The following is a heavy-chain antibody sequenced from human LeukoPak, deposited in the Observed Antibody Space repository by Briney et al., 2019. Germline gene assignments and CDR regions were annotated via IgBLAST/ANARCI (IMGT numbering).Heavy chain of an antibody. V-gene: IGHV4-31*03. Sequence: SETLSLTCTVSGGSISSGGYYWSWIRQHPGKGLEWIGYIYYSGSTYYNPSLKSRVTISVDTSKNQFSLKLSSVTAADTAVYYCASHSHQDSGYYYYGMDVWGQGTTVTVSS. CDR3: ASHSHQDSGYYYYGMDV. J-gene: IGHJ6*02. CDR1: GGSISSGGYY. D-gene: IGHD3-10*01. CDR2: IYYSGST.